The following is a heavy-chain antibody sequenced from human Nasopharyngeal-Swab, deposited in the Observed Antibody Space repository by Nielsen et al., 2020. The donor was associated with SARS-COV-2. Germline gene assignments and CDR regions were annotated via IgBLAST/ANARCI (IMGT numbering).Heavy chain of an antibody. J-gene: IGHJ3*02. CDR3: ARDVGHIVVVVATDLGAFDI. Sequence: GESLKISCAASGFTFSSYSMNWVRQAPGKGLEWVSYISSSSSTIYYADSVKGRFTISRDNAKNSLYLQMNSLRAEDTAVYYCARDVGHIVVVVATDLGAFDIWGQGTMVTVSS. D-gene: IGHD2-15*01. CDR2: ISSSSSTI. V-gene: IGHV3-48*01. CDR1: GFTFSSYS.